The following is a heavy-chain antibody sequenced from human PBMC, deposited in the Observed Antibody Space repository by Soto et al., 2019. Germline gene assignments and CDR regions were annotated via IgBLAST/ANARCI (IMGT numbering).Heavy chain of an antibody. V-gene: IGHV4-34*01. CDR3: ARAHYGDYGYGMDV. Sequence: SETLSLTCAVYSGSFSGHFWSWIRQPPGKGLEWIGEINLAGGTNYNPSLKSRVTISVDRSKNQFSLKLSSVTAADTAVYYCARAHYGDYGYGMDVWGQGTTVTVS. CDR2: INLAGGT. J-gene: IGHJ6*02. D-gene: IGHD4-17*01. CDR1: SGSFSGHF.